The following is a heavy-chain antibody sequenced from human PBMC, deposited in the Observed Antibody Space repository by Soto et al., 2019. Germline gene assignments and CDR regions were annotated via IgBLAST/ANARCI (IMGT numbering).Heavy chain of an antibody. Sequence: PGGSLRLSCAASGFTFSNYAMHWVRQAPGKGLEWVAVISYDGNNKYYADSVKGRFTISRDNSKNTLYLQMNSLRVEDTAVYYCARDQVAVITGTRFFDYWGQGTLVTVSS. J-gene: IGHJ4*02. CDR3: ARDQVAVITGTRFFDY. CDR2: ISYDGNNK. CDR1: GFTFSNYA. D-gene: IGHD1-7*01. V-gene: IGHV3-30-3*01.